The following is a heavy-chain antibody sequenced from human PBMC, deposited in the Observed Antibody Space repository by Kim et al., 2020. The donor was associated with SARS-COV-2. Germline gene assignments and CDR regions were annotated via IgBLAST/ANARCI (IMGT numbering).Heavy chain of an antibody. V-gene: IGHV4-39*01. D-gene: IGHD1-26*01. CDR1: GGSISSSNYY. CDR3: ARRGRRGVQ. J-gene: IGHJ2*01. Sequence: SETLSLTCTVSGGSISSSNYYWAWIRQPPGKGLEWIGSIYYSGSTYYNPSLLSRLTILVVTTKNQLFLMLLTVAAAAAAVYYCARRGRRGVQWGR. CDR2: IYYSGST.